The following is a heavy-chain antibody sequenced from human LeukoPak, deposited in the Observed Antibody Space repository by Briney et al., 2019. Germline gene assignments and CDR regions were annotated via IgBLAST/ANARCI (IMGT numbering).Heavy chain of an antibody. CDR1: GGSFSGYY. J-gene: IGHJ4*02. CDR2: IYHSGST. CDR3: ARGVRGYCSGGSCWLVFDY. Sequence: PSETLSLTCAVYGGSFSGYYWSWIRQPPGKGLEWIGEIYHSGSTNYNPSLKSRVTISVDTSKNQFSLKLSSVTAADTAVYYCARGVRGYCSGGSCWLVFDYWGQGTLVTVSS. V-gene: IGHV4-34*01. D-gene: IGHD2-15*01.